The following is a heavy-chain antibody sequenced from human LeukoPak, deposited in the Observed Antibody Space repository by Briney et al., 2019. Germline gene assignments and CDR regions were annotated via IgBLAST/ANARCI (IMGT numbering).Heavy chain of an antibody. D-gene: IGHD2-15*01. V-gene: IGHV5-51*01. Sequence: GESLKISCKGSGYSFTSYWIGWVRQMPGKGLEWMGIIYPGDSDTRYSPSFQGQVTISADKSISTAYLQWSSLKASDTAMYYCARRSGMVVAATEFEYWGQGTLVTVSS. CDR1: GYSFTSYW. J-gene: IGHJ4*02. CDR3: ARRSGMVVAATEFEY. CDR2: IYPGDSDT.